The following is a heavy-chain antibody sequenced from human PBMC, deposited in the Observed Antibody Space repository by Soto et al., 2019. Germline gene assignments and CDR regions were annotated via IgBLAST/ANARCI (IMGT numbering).Heavy chain of an antibody. Sequence: QVQLQESGPGLVKPSGTQSLTCAVSGGSISSSNWWSWVRQPPGKGLEWIGEIYHSGSTNYNPSPKGRVTISVDKSKNQFSLKLSSVTAADTAVYYCARDRKWIQLDYYYGMDVWGQGTTVTVSS. CDR2: IYHSGST. J-gene: IGHJ6*02. CDR3: ARDRKWIQLDYYYGMDV. V-gene: IGHV4-4*02. D-gene: IGHD1-1*01. CDR1: GGSISSSNW.